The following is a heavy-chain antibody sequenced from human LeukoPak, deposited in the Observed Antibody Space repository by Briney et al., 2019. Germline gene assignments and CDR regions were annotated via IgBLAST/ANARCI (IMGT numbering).Heavy chain of an antibody. Sequence: ASVKVSCKASGYTFNSWGINEVPQAPGQGLEWMGWISAYNGNTNYAQKLQGRVTMTTDTSTSTAYMELRSLRSDDTAVYYCARSDAYYYDSSGYYAVGYWGQGTLVTVSS. J-gene: IGHJ4*02. CDR3: ARSDAYYYDSSGYYAVGY. CDR2: ISAYNGNT. D-gene: IGHD3-22*01. V-gene: IGHV1-18*01. CDR1: GYTFNSWG.